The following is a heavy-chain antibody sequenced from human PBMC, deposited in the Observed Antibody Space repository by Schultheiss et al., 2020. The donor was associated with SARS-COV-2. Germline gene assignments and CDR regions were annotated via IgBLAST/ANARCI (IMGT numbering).Heavy chain of an antibody. CDR3: ARALAARQYYYYGMDV. J-gene: IGHJ6*02. V-gene: IGHV1-2*06. CDR1: GYTFTGYY. D-gene: IGHD6-6*01. Sequence: ASVKVSCKASGYTFTGYYMHWVRQAPGQGLEWMGRINPNSGGTNYAQKFQGRVTMTRDTSISTAYMELSRLRSDDTAVYYCARALAARQYYYYGMDVWGQGTTVTVSS. CDR2: INPNSGGT.